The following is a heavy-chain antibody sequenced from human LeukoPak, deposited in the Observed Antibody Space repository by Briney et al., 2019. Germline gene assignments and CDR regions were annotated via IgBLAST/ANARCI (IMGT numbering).Heavy chain of an antibody. J-gene: IGHJ4*02. CDR2: IYYRGGNT. CDR1: GGSISSHY. CDR3: ARGFEYSSCWYGDLDC. D-gene: IGHD6-19*01. V-gene: IGHV4-59*11. Sequence: SETLSLTCTVSGGSISSHYWSWIRQPPGQGLEWIGYIYYRGGNTNYNPSLKSRVTISVDTSKNQFSLSLSSVTAADTPVYYCARGFEYSSCWYGDLDCWGQGTLVTVSS.